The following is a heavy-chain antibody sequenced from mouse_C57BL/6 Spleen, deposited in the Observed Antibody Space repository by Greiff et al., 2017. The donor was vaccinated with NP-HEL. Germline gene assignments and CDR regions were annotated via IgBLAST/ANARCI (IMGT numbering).Heavy chain of an antibody. CDR3: ARWGHYYGSSPYYAMDY. D-gene: IGHD1-1*01. CDR1: GYTFTDYE. J-gene: IGHJ4*01. CDR2: IDPETGGT. V-gene: IGHV1-15*01. Sequence: VQLQQSGAELVRPGASVTLSCKASGYTFTDYEMHWVKQTPVHGLEWIGAIDPETGGTAYNQKFKGKAILTADKSSSTAYRELRSLTSEDSAVYYCARWGHYYGSSPYYAMDYWGQGTSVTVSS.